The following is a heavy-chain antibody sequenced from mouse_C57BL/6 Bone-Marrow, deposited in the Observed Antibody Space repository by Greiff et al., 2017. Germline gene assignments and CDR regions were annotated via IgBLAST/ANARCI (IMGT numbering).Heavy chain of an antibody. CDR1: GYSFTGYY. CDR2: INPSTGGT. J-gene: IGHJ4*01. Sequence: VQLQQSGPELVKPGASVKISCKASGYSFTGYYMNWVKQSPEKSLEWIGEINPSTGGTTYNQKFKAKATLTVDKSSSTAYMQLKSLTSEDSAVYYCARDYEGAMDYWGQGTSVTVSS. CDR3: ARDYEGAMDY. D-gene: IGHD2-4*01. V-gene: IGHV1-42*01.